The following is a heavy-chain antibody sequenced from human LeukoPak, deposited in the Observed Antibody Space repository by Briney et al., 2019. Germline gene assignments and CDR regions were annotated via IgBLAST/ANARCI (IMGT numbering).Heavy chain of an antibody. V-gene: IGHV4-34*01. J-gene: IGHJ5*02. D-gene: IGHD5-18*01. CDR1: GGSISSYY. CDR3: ARVSRGYSYGYPYNWFDP. Sequence: SETLSLTCTVSGGSISSYYWSWIRQPPGKGLEWIGEINHSGSTNYNPSLKSRVTISVDTSKNQFSLKLSSVTAADTAVYYCARVSRGYSYGYPYNWFDPWGQGTLVTVSS. CDR2: INHSGST.